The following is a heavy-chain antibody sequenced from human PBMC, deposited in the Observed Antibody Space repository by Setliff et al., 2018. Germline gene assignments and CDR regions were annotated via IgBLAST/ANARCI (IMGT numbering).Heavy chain of an antibody. Sequence: SETLSLTCTVSGGSISSYYWSWIRQPPGKGLEWIGYIYHSGSTNYNPSLRSRVSISVDTSKNHFSLRLSSVAATDTAVYYCLRIRLVPHGHSWGQGTLVTVSS. CDR1: GGSISSYY. D-gene: IGHD2-15*01. V-gene: IGHV4-4*08. J-gene: IGHJ4*02. CDR3: LRIRLVPHGHS. CDR2: IYHSGST.